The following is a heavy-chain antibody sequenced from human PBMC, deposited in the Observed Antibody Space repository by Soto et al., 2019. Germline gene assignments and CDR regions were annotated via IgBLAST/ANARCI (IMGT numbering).Heavy chain of an antibody. J-gene: IGHJ6*02. CDR3: ARDERGGSPPYYYYYGMDV. CDR1: GGSISSGGYY. V-gene: IGHV4-31*03. Sequence: TLSLTCTVSGGSISSGGYYWSWIRQHPGKGLEWIGYIYYSGSTYYNPSLKSRVTISVDTSKNQFSLKLSSVTAADTAVYYCARDERGGSPPYYYYYGMDVWGQGTTVTVSS. CDR2: IYYSGST. D-gene: IGHD3-16*01.